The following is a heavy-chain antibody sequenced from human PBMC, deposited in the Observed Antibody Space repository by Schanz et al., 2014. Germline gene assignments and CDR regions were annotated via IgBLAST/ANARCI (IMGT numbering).Heavy chain of an antibody. Sequence: QVQLVQSEAEVKKPGSSVKVSCKASGGTFSSYTISWVRQAPGQGLEWMGWINPNTGGTNFAQKFQGWVTVTRDTSISTVYMELSRVTYEDTAVYYCARDDRAYYYGMDVWGQGTTVTVSS. CDR2: INPNTGGT. CDR3: ARDDRAYYYGMDV. J-gene: IGHJ6*02. V-gene: IGHV1-2*04. D-gene: IGHD3-22*01. CDR1: GGTFSSYT.